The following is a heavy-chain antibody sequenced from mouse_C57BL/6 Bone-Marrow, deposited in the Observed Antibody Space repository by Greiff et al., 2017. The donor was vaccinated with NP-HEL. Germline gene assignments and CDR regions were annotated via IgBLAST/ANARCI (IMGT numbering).Heavy chain of an antibody. CDR3: AREWDLWEPWFAY. CDR2: IDPSDSYT. D-gene: IGHD1-1*02. CDR1: GYTFTSYW. V-gene: IGHV1-69*01. Sequence: VQLQQPGAELVMPGASVKLSCTASGYTFTSYWMHWVKQRPGQGLEWIGEIDPSDSYTNYNQKFKGRSTLTVDKSSSTAYMQLSSLTSEDSAVYYCAREWDLWEPWFAYWGQGTLVTVSA. J-gene: IGHJ3*01.